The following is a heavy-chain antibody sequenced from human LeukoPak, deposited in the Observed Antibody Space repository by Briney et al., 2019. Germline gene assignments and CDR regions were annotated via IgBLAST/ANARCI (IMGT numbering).Heavy chain of an antibody. CDR1: GGSISSGDYY. CDR2: IYYSGST. V-gene: IGHV4-30-4*01. CDR3: ARNSRWFGKLAGSSGVDP. D-gene: IGHD3-10*01. J-gene: IGHJ5*02. Sequence: SQTLSLTCTVSGGSISSGDYYWSRIRQPPGKGLEWIGYIYYSGSTYYNPSLKSRVTISVDTSKNQFSLKLSSVTAADTAVYYCARNSRWFGKLAGSSGVDPWGQGTLVTVSS.